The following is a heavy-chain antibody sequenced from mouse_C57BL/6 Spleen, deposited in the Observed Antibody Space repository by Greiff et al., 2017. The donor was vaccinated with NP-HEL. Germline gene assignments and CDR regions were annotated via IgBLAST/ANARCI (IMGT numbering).Heavy chain of an antibody. J-gene: IGHJ4*01. CDR3: ARVPYYYGSSPYAMGY. CDR2: IYPGSGST. Sequence: QVQLQQPGAELVKPGASVKMSCKASGYTFTSYWITWVKQRPGQGLEWIGDIYPGSGSTNYNEKFKSKATLTVDTSSSTAYMQLSSLTSEDSAVYYCARVPYYYGSSPYAMGYWGQGTSVTVSS. V-gene: IGHV1-55*01. D-gene: IGHD1-1*01. CDR1: GYTFTSYW.